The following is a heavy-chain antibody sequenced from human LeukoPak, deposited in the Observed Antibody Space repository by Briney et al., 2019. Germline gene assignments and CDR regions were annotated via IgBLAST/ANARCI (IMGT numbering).Heavy chain of an antibody. CDR2: ISSNGGST. CDR3: PRAGSSSWYWAGVWFGR. J-gene: IGHJ5*01. CDR1: GFTLSSYA. V-gene: IGHV3-64*01. D-gene: IGHD6-13*01. Sequence: PGGSLRLSCAASGFTLSSYAMHWLRQAPGKGLEYVSAISSNGGSTYYANSVKGRFTISRDKSKNTLYLQMGSPGAADMDLYYCPRAGSSSWYWAGVWFGRWGQGTLVTVSS.